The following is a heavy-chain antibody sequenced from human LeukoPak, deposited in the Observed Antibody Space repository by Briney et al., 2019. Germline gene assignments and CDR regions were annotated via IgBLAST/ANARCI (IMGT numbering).Heavy chain of an antibody. CDR2: INHSGST. CDR1: GGSFSGYY. V-gene: IGHV4-34*01. CDR3: ARRLNGLWGGPYYFDY. Sequence: SETLTLTCAVYGGSFSGYYWSWIRQPPGKGLEWIGEINHSGSTNYNPSLKSRVTISVDTSKNQFSLKLSSVTAADTAVYYCARRLNGLWGGPYYFDYWGQGTLVTVSS. J-gene: IGHJ4*02. D-gene: IGHD5-18*01.